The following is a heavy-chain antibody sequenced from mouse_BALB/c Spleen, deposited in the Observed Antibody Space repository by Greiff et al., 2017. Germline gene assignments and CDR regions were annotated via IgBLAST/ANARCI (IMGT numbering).Heavy chain of an antibody. CDR2: INPSTGYT. V-gene: IGHV1-7*01. J-gene: IGHJ2*01. Sequence: QVQLQQSGAELAKPGASVKMSCKASGYTFTSYWMHWVKQRPGQGLEWIGYINPSTGYTEYNQKFKDKATLTADKSSSTAYMQLSSLTSEDSAVYYCARSSYGNYPNYWGQGTTLTVSS. CDR3: ARSSYGNYPNY. D-gene: IGHD2-10*02. CDR1: GYTFTSYW.